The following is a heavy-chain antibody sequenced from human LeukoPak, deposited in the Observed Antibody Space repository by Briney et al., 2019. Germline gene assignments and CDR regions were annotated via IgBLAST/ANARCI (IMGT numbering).Heavy chain of an antibody. V-gene: IGHV4-61*02. Sequence: SETLSLTCTVSGGSISSGSYYWSWIRQPAGKGLEWIGRIYTSGSTNYNPSLKSRVTISVDTSKNQFSLKLSSVTAADTAVYYCARGPSGSYRIDYWGQGTLVTVSS. D-gene: IGHD1-26*01. CDR1: GGSISSGSYY. J-gene: IGHJ4*02. CDR3: ARGPSGSYRIDY. CDR2: IYTSGST.